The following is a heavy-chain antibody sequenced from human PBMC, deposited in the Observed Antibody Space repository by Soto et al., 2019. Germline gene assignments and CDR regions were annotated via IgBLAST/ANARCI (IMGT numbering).Heavy chain of an antibody. J-gene: IGHJ4*02. D-gene: IGHD3-10*01. CDR1: GFTFTDYY. CDR3: ARDLGLSSSNYFDF. V-gene: IGHV3-11*05. CDR2: ISGSTDYL. Sequence: PGGSLRLSCAASGFTFTDYYMSWLHQAPGQGLQWLSYISGSTDYLNYADSVKGRFTISRDNAKNLLYLQMTSLRADDTAVYYCARDLGLSSSNYFDFWGQGTLVTVSS.